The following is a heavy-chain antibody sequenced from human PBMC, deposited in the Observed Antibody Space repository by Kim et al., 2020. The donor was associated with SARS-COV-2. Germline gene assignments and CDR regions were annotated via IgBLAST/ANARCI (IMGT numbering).Heavy chain of an antibody. J-gene: IGHJ3*02. CDR2: IRSKAYGGTT. Sequence: GGSLRLSCTASGFTFGDYAMSWFRQAPGKGLEWVGFIRSKAYGGTTEYAASVKGRFTISRDDSKSIAYLQMNSLKTEDTAVYYCTRENDYIWGRYAFDIWGQGTMVTVSS. CDR1: GFTFGDYA. V-gene: IGHV3-49*03. CDR3: TRENDYIWGRYAFDI. D-gene: IGHD3-16*01.